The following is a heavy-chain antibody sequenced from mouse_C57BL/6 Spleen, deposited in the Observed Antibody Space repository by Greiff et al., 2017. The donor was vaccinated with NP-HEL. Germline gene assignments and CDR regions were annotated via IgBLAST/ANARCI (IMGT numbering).Heavy chain of an antibody. V-gene: IGHV1-80*01. CDR1: GYAFSSYW. Sequence: QVQLQQSGAELVKPGASVKISCKASGYAFSSYWMNWVKQRPGKGLEWIGQIYPGDGDTNYNGKFKGKATLTADKSSSTAYMQLSSLTSEDSAVYFCARYSSGYALFDYWGQGTTLTVSS. CDR3: ARYSSGYALFDY. D-gene: IGHD3-2*02. CDR2: IYPGDGDT. J-gene: IGHJ2*01.